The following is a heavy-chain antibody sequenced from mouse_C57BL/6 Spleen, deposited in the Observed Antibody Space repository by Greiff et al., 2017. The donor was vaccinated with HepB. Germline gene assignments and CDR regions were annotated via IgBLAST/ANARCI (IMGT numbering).Heavy chain of an antibody. CDR3: ARYGNYGSSYDFAY. V-gene: IGHV1-80*01. CDR1: GYAFSSYW. D-gene: IGHD1-1*01. CDR2: IYPGDGDT. Sequence: QVQLQQSGAELVKPGASVKISCKASGYAFSSYWMNWVKQRPGKGLEWIGQIYPGDGDTNYNGKFKGKATLTADKSSSTAYMQLSSLTSEDSAVYFCARYGNYGSSYDFAYWGQGTLVTVSA. J-gene: IGHJ3*01.